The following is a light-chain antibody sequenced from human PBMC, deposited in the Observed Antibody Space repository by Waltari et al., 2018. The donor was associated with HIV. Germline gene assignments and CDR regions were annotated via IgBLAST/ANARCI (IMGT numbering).Light chain of an antibody. V-gene: IGLV2-8*01. CDR3: NSYAGSNNVV. CDR2: EVS. CDR1: SSAVGGYNY. J-gene: IGLJ2*01. Sequence: QSALTQPPSASGSPGQPVTISCTGTSSAVGGYNYVSWYQQHPGKAPKLMIYEVSKRPSGVPDRFSGSKSGNTASLTVSGLQAEDEADYYCNSYAGSNNVVFGGGTKVTVL.